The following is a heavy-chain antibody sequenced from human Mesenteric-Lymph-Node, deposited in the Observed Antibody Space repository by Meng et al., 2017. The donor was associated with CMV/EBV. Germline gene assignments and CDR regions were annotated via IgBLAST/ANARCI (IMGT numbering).Heavy chain of an antibody. D-gene: IGHD3-10*01. J-gene: IGHJ5*02. CDR2: IFYSGSA. CDR3: ARDTLTYSYGPGWIDP. Sequence: GPSLWKPSGTLSLKFTVSGGSIGCSWHYWGWIRQPPGKGLEWIGSIFYSGSAHYNPALESRVTISIDKSKNEFFLNLGSVTAADTAMYFCARDTLTYSYGPGWIDPWGQGTLVTASS. V-gene: IGHV4-39*02. CDR1: GGSIGCSWHY.